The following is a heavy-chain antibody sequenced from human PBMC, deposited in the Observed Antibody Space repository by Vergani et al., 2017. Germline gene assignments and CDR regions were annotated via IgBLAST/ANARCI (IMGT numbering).Heavy chain of an antibody. CDR1: GGTFSSYA. D-gene: IGHD1-26*01. CDR3: ASQRELRRAVDY. CDR2: IIPILGIA. V-gene: IGHV1-69*04. Sequence: QVQLVQSGAEVKKPGSSEKVSCKASGGTFSSYAISWVRQAPGQGLEWMGRIIPILGIANYAQKFQGRVTITADKSTSTAYMELSSLRSEDTAVYYCASQRELRRAVDYWGQGTLVTVSS. J-gene: IGHJ4*02.